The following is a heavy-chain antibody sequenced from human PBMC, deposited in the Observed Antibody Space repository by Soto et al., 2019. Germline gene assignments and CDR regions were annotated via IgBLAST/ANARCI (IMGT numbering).Heavy chain of an antibody. Sequence: DLEESVGGVVQPGTSLRLSCVASGFTFSSYGMHWVRQAPGKGLEWVAVIPNTENKKYYADSVKGRFTISRDNSQNTLFLQIDSLMSEYTAMYYCARTVGGRVRGALDIWGKGTMVTVS. CDR3: ARTVGGRVRGALDI. D-gene: IGHD3-10*01. J-gene: IGHJ3*02. CDR2: IPNTENKK. CDR1: GFTFSSYG. V-gene: IGHV3-30-3*01.